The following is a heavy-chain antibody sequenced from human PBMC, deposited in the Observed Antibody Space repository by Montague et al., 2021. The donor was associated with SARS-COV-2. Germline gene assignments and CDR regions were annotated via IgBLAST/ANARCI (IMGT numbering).Heavy chain of an antibody. Sequence: SETLSLTCAVYGGSFSAYCWSWIRQAPGKGLEWIGQNNHSGGTNCSPSLKSRVTISLDTSKNQFSLNLNSVTAADTAVYYCARGLPPPPSYYYESSDYYFDQWGQGTLVTVSS. CDR2: NNHSGGT. J-gene: IGHJ4*02. V-gene: IGHV4-34*01. D-gene: IGHD3-22*01. CDR3: ARGLPPPPSYYYESSDYYFDQ. CDR1: GGSFSAYC.